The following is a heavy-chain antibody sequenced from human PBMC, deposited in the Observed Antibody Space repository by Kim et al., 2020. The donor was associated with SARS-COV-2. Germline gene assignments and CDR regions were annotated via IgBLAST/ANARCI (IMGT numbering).Heavy chain of an antibody. Sequence: SETLSLTCAVYGGSFSGYYWSWIRQPPGKGLEWIGEINHSGSTNYNPSLKSRVTISVDTSKNQFSLKLSSVTAADTAVYYCARGTIAGYYYGSGSYSGPVDYWGQGTLVTVSS. D-gene: IGHD3-10*01. J-gene: IGHJ4*02. V-gene: IGHV4-34*01. CDR1: GGSFSGYY. CDR2: INHSGST. CDR3: ARGTIAGYYYGSGSYSGPVDY.